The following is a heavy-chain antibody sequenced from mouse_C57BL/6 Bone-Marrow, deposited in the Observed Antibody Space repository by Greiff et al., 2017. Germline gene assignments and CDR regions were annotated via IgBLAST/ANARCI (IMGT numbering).Heavy chain of an antibody. V-gene: IGHV1-53*01. J-gene: IGHJ4*01. Sequence: QVQLQQPGTELVKPGASVKLSCKASGYTFTSYWMHWVKQRPGQGLEWIGNINPSNGGTNYNEKFKSKATLTVDKSSSTAYMQLRSLTSEDSAVXYCAKEKREYYYGSSYFYAMDYWGRGTSVTVSS. D-gene: IGHD1-1*01. CDR2: INPSNGGT. CDR3: AKEKREYYYGSSYFYAMDY. CDR1: GYTFTSYW.